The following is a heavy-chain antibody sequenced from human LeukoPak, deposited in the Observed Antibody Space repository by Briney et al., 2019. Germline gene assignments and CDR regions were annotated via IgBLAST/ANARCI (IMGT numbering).Heavy chain of an antibody. V-gene: IGHV4-59*01. D-gene: IGHD2-2*01. Sequence: SETLSLTCTVSGGSISSYYWSWIRQPPGKGLEWIGYIYYSGSTNYNPSLKSRVTISVDTSKNQFSLKLSSVTAAGTAVYYCARALIPSEIDYWGQGTLVTVSS. CDR2: IYYSGST. CDR1: GGSISSYY. J-gene: IGHJ4*02. CDR3: ARALIPSEIDY.